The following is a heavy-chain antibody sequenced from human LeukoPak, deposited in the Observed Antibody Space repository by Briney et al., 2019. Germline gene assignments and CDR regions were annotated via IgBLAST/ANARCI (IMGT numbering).Heavy chain of an antibody. V-gene: IGHV3-15*01. D-gene: IGHD3-3*01. Sequence: GGSLRLSCAASGFTFSNAWMSWVRQAPGKGLEWVGRIKSKTDGGTTDYAAPVKGRFTISRDDSKNTLYLQMNSLKTEDTAVYYCTTDPPSFLRFLEWSDGGYFDYWGQGTLVTVSS. CDR2: IKSKTDGGTT. CDR1: GFTFSNAW. J-gene: IGHJ4*02. CDR3: TTDPPSFLRFLEWSDGGYFDY.